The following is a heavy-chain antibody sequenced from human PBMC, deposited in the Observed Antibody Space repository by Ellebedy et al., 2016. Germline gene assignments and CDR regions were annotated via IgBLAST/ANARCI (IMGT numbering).Heavy chain of an antibody. CDR1: GITVSSNY. D-gene: IGHD4-17*01. CDR3: ASRPNGDFHFLDY. V-gene: IGHV3-66*01. Sequence: GESLKISCSASGITVSSNYMSWVRQTPGRGPEWVSIIYSGGETDYADSVKVRFTISRDNSRNTLYLQMNNLRAEEKAAYYCASRPNGDFHFLDYWGQGTLVIVSS. J-gene: IGHJ4*02. CDR2: IYSGGET.